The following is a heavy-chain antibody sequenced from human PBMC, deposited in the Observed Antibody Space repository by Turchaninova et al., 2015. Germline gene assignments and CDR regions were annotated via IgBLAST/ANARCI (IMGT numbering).Heavy chain of an antibody. J-gene: IGHJ1*01. CDR3: ARDGWSGSGWAGYFQH. D-gene: IGHD6-19*01. CDR2: IYYSGST. V-gene: IGHV4-39*07. Sequence: QPQLQESGPGQVKPSETPSPPRPAPGGPISSSSQYWGWIRQPPGKGLEWFGSIYYSGSTYYNPSLKSRVTISVDTSKNQFSLKLSSVTAADTAVYYCARDGWSGSGWAGYFQHWGQGTLVTVSS. CDR1: GGPISSSSQY.